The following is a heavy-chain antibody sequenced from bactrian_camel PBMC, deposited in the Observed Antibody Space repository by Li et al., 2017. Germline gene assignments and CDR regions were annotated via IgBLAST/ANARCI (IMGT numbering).Heavy chain of an antibody. Sequence: VQLVESGGGLVQPGESLRLSCVASGITSSRHDMSWVRQAPGKGCEWVSSINRDGEDTYYAEAVKGRFTISRDNTKNTLYLQMSSLKTEDTAVYYCAAGQGVGWCLDVIRVGAEPDFDYWGHGTQVTVS. J-gene: IGHJ6*01. V-gene: IGHV3S31*01. CDR3: AAGQGVGWCLDVIRVGAEPDFDY. CDR2: INRDGEDT. CDR1: GITSSRHD. D-gene: IGHD5*01.